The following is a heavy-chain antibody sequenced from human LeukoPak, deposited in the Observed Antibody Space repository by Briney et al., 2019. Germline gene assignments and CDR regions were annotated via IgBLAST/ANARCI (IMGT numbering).Heavy chain of an antibody. D-gene: IGHD2-21*01. V-gene: IGHV3-21*01. CDR1: GFTFSSYS. J-gene: IGHJ4*02. Sequence: GSLRLSCAASGFTFSSYSMNWVRQAPGQGLEWVSSISSSSTYIYYTDSVKGRFTISRDNAKNSLYLQMNSLRAEDTAVYYCAGGTVVTPFFDYWGQGTLVTVSS. CDR3: AGGTVVTPFFDY. CDR2: ISSSSTYI.